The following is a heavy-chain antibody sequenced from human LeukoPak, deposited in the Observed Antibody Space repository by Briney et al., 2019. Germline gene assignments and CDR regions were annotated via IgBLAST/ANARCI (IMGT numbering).Heavy chain of an antibody. CDR1: GFAFGTYA. J-gene: IGHJ4*02. V-gene: IGHV3-23*01. CDR3: ARDPYNTILYRLAH. D-gene: IGHD3-10*01. CDR2: ISADGQVT. Sequence: GGSLRLSCAGSGFAFGTYAVSWVREAPGMGLGWVSSISADGQVTYYADSVEGRFTVSRDNSKSTLYLQLNSLRAEDTATYYCARDPYNTILYRLAHWGQGTLVTVSS.